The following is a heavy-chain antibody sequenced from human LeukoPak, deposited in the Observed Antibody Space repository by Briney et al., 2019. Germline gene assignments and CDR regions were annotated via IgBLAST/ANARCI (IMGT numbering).Heavy chain of an antibody. CDR1: GGSLSGYY. CDR3: ARGRRFDYGSGSYYKSLYYYYYMDV. Sequence: SETLSLTCAVYGGSLSGYYWSWIRQPPGKGLEWIGEINHSGSTNYNPSLKSRVTISVDTSKNQFSLKLSSVTAADTAVYYCARGRRFDYGSGSYYKSLYYYYYMDVWGKGTTVTVSS. V-gene: IGHV4-34*01. J-gene: IGHJ6*03. D-gene: IGHD3-10*01. CDR2: INHSGST.